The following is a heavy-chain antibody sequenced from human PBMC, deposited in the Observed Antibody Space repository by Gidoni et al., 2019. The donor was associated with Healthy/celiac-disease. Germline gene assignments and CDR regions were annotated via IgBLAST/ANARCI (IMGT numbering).Heavy chain of an antibody. D-gene: IGHD6-19*01. CDR2: INPSGGST. V-gene: IGHV1-46*03. CDR3: ARDREGDYSSGWYRLKKIPYYYYYGMDV. J-gene: IGHJ6*02. CDR1: GYTFTSYY. Sequence: QVQLVQSGAEVKKPGASVKVSCKASGYTFTSYYMPLLRQAPGQGLEWMGIINPSGGSTSYAQKFQGRVTMTRDTSTSTVYMELSSLRSEDTAVYYCARDREGDYSSGWYRLKKIPYYYYYGMDVWGQGTTVTVSS.